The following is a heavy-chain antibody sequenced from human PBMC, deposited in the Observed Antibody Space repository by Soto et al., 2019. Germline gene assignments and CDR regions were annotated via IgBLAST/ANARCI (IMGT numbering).Heavy chain of an antibody. D-gene: IGHD3-22*01. CDR2: ISYDGSNK. CDR3: ARDSGYSITMIVVVIKAVRGTYGMDV. CDR1: GFTFSSYG. V-gene: IGHV3-30-3*01. Sequence: SMRLSCGVSGFTFSSYGMHWVRQAPGKGLEWGAVISYDGSNKYYADSVKGRFTISRDNSKNTLYLQMNSLRAEDTAVYYCARDSGYSITMIVVVIKAVRGTYGMDVWGQGTTVTVSS. J-gene: IGHJ6*02.